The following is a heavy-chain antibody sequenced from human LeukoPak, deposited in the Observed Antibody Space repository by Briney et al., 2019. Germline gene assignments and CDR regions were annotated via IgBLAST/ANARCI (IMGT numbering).Heavy chain of an antibody. CDR1: GGPRNC. CDR3: AREGGTIYFDY. CDR2: LCTSGSI. J-gene: IGHJ4*02. Sequence: SSETLSLTCTASGGPRNCWNWVRQPAGKGLEWIGRLCTSGSINYNPSLNSRLTISLDTSKNQLSLRLTSVTAADTAVYYCAREGGTIYFDYWGQGALVTVSS. V-gene: IGHV4-4*07. D-gene: IGHD3-3*01.